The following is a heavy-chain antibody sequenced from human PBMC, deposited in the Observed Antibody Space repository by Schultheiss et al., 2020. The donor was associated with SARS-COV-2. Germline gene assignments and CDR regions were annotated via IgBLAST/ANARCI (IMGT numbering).Heavy chain of an antibody. Sequence: GGSLRLSCAASGFTFSNAWMSWVRQAPGKGLEWVSAISGSGGSTYYADSVKGRFTISRDNSKNTLYLQMNSLRAEDTAVYYCARARYYDSSGYPDYWGQGTLVTVSS. CDR3: ARARYYDSSGYPDY. V-gene: IGHV3-23*01. CDR2: ISGSGGST. J-gene: IGHJ4*02. D-gene: IGHD3-22*01. CDR1: GFTFSNAW.